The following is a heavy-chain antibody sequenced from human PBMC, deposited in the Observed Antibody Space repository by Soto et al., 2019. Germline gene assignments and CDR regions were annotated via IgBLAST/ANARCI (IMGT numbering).Heavy chain of an antibody. CDR3: AGRMNVAGGWFDS. D-gene: IGHD1-1*01. V-gene: IGHV4-39*02. Sequence: SETLSLICAVSGVSTRSSAYHWGWVRQPPGKGLEWLGSVDQSGTTYYNPSLNRRVTISLDTSKSHFSLKVTSATAADTAVYYCAGRMNVAGGWFDSWGQGTPVTVSS. J-gene: IGHJ5*01. CDR2: VDQSGTT. CDR1: GVSTRSSAYH.